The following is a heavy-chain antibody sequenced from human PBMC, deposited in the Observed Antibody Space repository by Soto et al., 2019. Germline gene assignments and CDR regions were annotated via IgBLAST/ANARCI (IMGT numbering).Heavy chain of an antibody. J-gene: IGHJ6*03. V-gene: IGHV4-59*08. CDR3: ARTTADYYYYYMDV. Sequence: SETLSLTCTVAGGSISSYYWSWIRQPPGKGLEWIGYIYYSGSTNYNPSLKSRVTISVDTSKNQFSLKLSSVTAADTAVYYCARTTADYYYYYMDVWGKGTTVTVSS. D-gene: IGHD4-17*01. CDR1: GGSISSYY. CDR2: IYYSGST.